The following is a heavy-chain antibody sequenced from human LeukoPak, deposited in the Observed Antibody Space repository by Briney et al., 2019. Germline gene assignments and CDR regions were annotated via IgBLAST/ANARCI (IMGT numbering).Heavy chain of an antibody. CDR3: ARDGYCRGSSCPFQH. D-gene: IGHD2-2*03. J-gene: IGHJ1*01. Sequence: ASVKVSCKASGYTFIAYYMFWVRQAPGQGLEWMGWINPNSGATGHAQKFPGRVTMTRDTSISTSYMEVTGLRSDDTAVYFCARDGYCRGSSCPFQHWGQGTMVTVSS. CDR2: INPNSGAT. CDR1: GYTFIAYY. V-gene: IGHV1-2*02.